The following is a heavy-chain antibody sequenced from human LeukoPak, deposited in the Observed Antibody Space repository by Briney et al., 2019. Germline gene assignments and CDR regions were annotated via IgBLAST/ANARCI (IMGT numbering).Heavy chain of an antibody. CDR3: ARHVGYYGDYYFDY. CDR1: GSHFTSYW. D-gene: IGHD4-17*01. Sequence: GGSLEISCQGSGSHFTSYWIGWVRQVPGKGLEWMGIIYPGDSDTKYSPSFQGQVTISADKSISTAYLQWSSLKASDTAMYYCARHVGYYGDYYFDYWGQGTLVTVSS. CDR2: IYPGDSDT. V-gene: IGHV5-51*01. J-gene: IGHJ4*02.